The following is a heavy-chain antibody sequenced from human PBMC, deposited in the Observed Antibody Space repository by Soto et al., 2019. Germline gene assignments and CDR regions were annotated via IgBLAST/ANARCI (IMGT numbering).Heavy chain of an antibody. CDR2: ISGSGGRT. CDR1: GFTFSSYA. CDR3: GKGGIQICLEYFDY. J-gene: IGHJ4*02. D-gene: IGHD5-18*01. V-gene: IGHV3-23*01. Sequence: EVQLLESGGGLVQPGGSLRLSCAASGFTFSSYAMRWVRQAPGKGLEWVSAISGSGGRTHYADSVKGRFTISRDNAKKTLCLQMNSLRAEDTAVNYCGKGGIQICLEYFDYWGQRTLVTVSS.